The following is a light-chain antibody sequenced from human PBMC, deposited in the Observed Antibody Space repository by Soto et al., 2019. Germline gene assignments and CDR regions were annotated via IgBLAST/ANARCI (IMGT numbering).Light chain of an antibody. CDR3: QQRSNLPLT. V-gene: IGKV3-11*01. J-gene: IGKJ4*02. CDR1: QSVVSY. CDR2: DAS. Sequence: EIVLTQSPATLSLSPGERATLSCRASQSVVSYFAWYQQKPGQAPRLLIYDASNRATGIPARFSGSGSGTDFTLTISSLEPEDFAVYYCQQRSNLPLTFGGGTKVEIK.